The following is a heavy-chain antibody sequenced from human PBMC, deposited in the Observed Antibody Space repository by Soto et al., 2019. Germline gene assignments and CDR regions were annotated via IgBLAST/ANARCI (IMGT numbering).Heavy chain of an antibody. J-gene: IGHJ4*02. CDR1: GFTFSSYA. CDR3: AKDSSSLSAHFDY. CDR2: ISGSGGST. V-gene: IGHV3-23*01. Sequence: GGSLRLSXAASGFTFSSYAMSWVRQAPGKGLEWVSAISGSGGSTYYADSVKGRFTISRDNSKNTLYLQMNSLRAEDTAVYYCAKDSSSLSAHFDYWGQGTLVTVSS. D-gene: IGHD6-6*01.